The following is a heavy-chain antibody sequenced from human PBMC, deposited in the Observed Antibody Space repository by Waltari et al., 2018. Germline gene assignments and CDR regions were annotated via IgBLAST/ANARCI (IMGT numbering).Heavy chain of an antibody. J-gene: IGHJ4*02. CDR2: ISRAGRT. V-gene: IGHV4-4*02. CDR3: ARHTAVPYTRGFDY. CDR1: GASCNSANW. Sequence: QVQLQESGPGLVTPSETLSLTCAVSGASCNSANWWSWFRQSPGAGLEWIGEISRAGRTNYDPSLQSRVTISIDTSRNHLSLKVTSVTAADTAFYYCARHTAVPYTRGFDYWGQGLLVIVSS. D-gene: IGHD3-16*01.